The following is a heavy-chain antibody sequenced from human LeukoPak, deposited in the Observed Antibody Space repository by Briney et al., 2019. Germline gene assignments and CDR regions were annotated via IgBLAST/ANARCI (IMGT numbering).Heavy chain of an antibody. J-gene: IGHJ4*02. V-gene: IGHV4-4*02. D-gene: IGHD6-25*01. CDR3: AREGGFYRPLDY. CDR2: VHLDGRT. CDR1: GGSVSSTNW. Sequence: VKPSETLSLTCGVSGGSVSSTNWWTWIRQPPGKGLEWIGEVHLDGRTNFNPSLKSRLTMSVDLSENPVSLKLTSVTAADTAVYYCAREGGFYRPLDYSGQGTLVTVSS.